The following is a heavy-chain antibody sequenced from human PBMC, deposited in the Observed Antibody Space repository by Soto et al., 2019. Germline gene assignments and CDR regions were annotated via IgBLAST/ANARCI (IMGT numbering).Heavy chain of an antibody. CDR3: ARRIAPVYSSSPYYYGMDV. V-gene: IGHV5-51*01. D-gene: IGHD6-6*01. CDR1: GYSFTSYW. J-gene: IGHJ6*02. CDR2: IYPGDSDT. Sequence: GAAQKISCKGSGYSFTSYWIGWVRQMPGKGLEWMGIIYPGDSDTRYSPSFQGQVTISADKSISTAYLQWSSLKSSDTAMYYCARRIAPVYSSSPYYYGMDVWPQGTTVTFSS.